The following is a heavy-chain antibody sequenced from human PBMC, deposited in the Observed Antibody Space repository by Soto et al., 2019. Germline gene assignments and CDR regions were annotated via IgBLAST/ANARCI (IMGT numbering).Heavy chain of an antibody. CDR3: AHRRSYCSGGSCYSGFDY. Sequence: QITLKESGPTLVKPTQTLTLTCTFSGFSLSTSGVGVGWIRQPPGKALEWLALIYWDDDKRYSPSLKSRLSITKDNSKNQVVLTMTNMDPVDTATYYCAHRRSYCSGGSCYSGFDYWGQGTLVTVSS. CDR1: GFSLSTSGVG. CDR2: IYWDDDK. D-gene: IGHD2-15*01. J-gene: IGHJ4*02. V-gene: IGHV2-5*02.